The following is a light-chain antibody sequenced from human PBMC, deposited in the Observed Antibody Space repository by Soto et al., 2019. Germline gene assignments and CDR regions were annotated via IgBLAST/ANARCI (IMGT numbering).Light chain of an antibody. Sequence: DVVMTQSPLSLPVTLGEPASISCRSSQSLLFIDGNSYWSWFQQRPGQSPRRLIYRASNRDSGVPDRFSGSGSGTDFTLKISRVEAEDVGVYFCMQGTHWPPVTFGPGTKLEIK. J-gene: IGKJ2*01. CDR3: MQGTHWPPVT. V-gene: IGKV2-30*01. CDR1: QSLLFIDGNSY. CDR2: RAS.